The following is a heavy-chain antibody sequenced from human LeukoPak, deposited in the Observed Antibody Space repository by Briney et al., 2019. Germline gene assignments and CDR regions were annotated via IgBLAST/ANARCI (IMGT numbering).Heavy chain of an antibody. CDR1: GYTFTSYG. CDR2: IYSGGST. CDR3: ARGYGYYDSSGYQYTAPFDY. V-gene: IGHV3-53*01. Sequence: SCKASGYTFTSYGISWVRQAPGKGLEWVSVIYSGGSTYYADSVKGRFTISRDNSKNTLYLQMNSLRAEDTAVYYCARGYGYYDSSGYQYTAPFDYWGQGTLVTVSS. D-gene: IGHD3-22*01. J-gene: IGHJ4*02.